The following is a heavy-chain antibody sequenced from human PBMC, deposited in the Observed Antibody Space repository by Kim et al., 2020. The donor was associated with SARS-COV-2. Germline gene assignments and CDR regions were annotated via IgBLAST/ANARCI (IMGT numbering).Heavy chain of an antibody. CDR1: GFTFSSYA. CDR3: YGSGSYYKGYGMDV. J-gene: IGHJ6*02. CDR2: ISYDGSNK. Sequence: GGSLRLSCAASGFTFSSYAMHWVRQAPGKGLEWVAVISYDGSNKYYADSVKGRFTISRDNSKNTLYLQMNSLRAEDTAVYYCYGSGSYYKGYGMDVWGQGTTVTVSS. D-gene: IGHD3-10*01. V-gene: IGHV3-30*04.